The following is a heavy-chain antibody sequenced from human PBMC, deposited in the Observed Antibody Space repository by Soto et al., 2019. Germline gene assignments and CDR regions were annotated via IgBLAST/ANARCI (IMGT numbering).Heavy chain of an antibody. CDR3: ARHLGNIVVVTAIQGHNWFDP. V-gene: IGHV5-10-1*01. Sequence: PGESLKISCKGSGYSFTSYWISWVRQMPGKGLEWMGRIDPSDSYTNYSPSFQGHVTISADKSISTAYLQWSSLKASDTAMYYCARHLGNIVVVTAIQGHNWFDPWGQGTLVTVSS. CDR2: IDPSDSYT. CDR1: GYSFTSYW. D-gene: IGHD2-21*02. J-gene: IGHJ5*02.